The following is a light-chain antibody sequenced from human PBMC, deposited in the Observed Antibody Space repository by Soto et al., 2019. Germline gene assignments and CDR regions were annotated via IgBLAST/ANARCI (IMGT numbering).Light chain of an antibody. Sequence: QSVLTQPPSVSGAPGQRVTISCTGTSANIGAGYDVHWYQQHPGTAPKLLIYGNSNRPSGVPHRFSGSKSGTSASLAITGLQAEDEADYYCQSSDSSLSVVFGGGTKLTVL. V-gene: IGLV1-40*01. CDR3: QSSDSSLSVV. CDR1: SANIGAGYD. J-gene: IGLJ2*01. CDR2: GNS.